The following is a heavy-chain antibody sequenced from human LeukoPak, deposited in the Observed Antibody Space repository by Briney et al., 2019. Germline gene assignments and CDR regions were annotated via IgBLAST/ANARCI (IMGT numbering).Heavy chain of an antibody. J-gene: IGHJ4*02. D-gene: IGHD3-10*01. CDR2: INHGGST. CDR1: GGSFSGYY. V-gene: IGHV4-34*01. CDR3: GGDPYGFDY. Sequence: PSETLSLTCAVYGGSFSGYYWSWIRQPPGKGLEWIGEINHGGSTNYNPSLKSRVTISVDTSKNQFSLKLSSVTAAATAVYYCGGDPYGFDYWGQGTLVTVSS.